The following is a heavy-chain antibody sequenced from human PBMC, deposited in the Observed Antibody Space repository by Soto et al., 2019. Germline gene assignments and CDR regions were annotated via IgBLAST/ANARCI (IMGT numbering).Heavy chain of an antibody. V-gene: IGHV3-7*03. CDR3: ARAHSSSWYLPYYFDY. CDR1: GFTFSSYW. CDR2: IKQDGSEK. D-gene: IGHD6-13*01. J-gene: IGHJ4*02. Sequence: EVQLVESGGGLVQPGGSLRLSCAASGFTFSSYWMSWVRQAPGKGLEWVANIKQDGSEKYYVDSVKGRFTISRDNAKNSLYLQMNSLRAEDTAVYYCARAHSSSWYLPYYFDYWGQGTLVTVSS.